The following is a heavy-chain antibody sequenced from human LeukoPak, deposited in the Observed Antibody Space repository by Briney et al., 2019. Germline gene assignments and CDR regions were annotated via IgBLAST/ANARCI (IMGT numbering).Heavy chain of an antibody. D-gene: IGHD3-9*01. J-gene: IGHJ4*02. Sequence: ASVKVSCKASGYTFTCYYMHWVRQAPGHGLERVGWIRGDNGNTNYAQKFQGRVTMTTETSTSTAYMELGSLGSDETAVYYCARVDLLTGYYFFDYWGQGTLVTVSS. V-gene: IGHV1-18*04. CDR3: ARVDLLTGYYFFDY. CDR1: GYTFTCYY. CDR2: IRGDNGNT.